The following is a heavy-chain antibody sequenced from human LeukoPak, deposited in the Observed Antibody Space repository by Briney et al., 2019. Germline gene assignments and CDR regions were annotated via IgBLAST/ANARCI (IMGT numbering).Heavy chain of an antibody. J-gene: IGHJ4*02. CDR1: GGSFSGYY. Sequence: SETLSLTCAVYGGSFSGYYWSWIRQPPGKGLEWIGEINHSGSTNYNPSLKSRVTISVDTSKNQFSLKLSSVTAADTAVYYCARGYCSSTSCPTPLYYFDYWGQGTPVTVSS. D-gene: IGHD2-2*01. CDR2: INHSGST. CDR3: ARGYCSSTSCPTPLYYFDY. V-gene: IGHV4-34*01.